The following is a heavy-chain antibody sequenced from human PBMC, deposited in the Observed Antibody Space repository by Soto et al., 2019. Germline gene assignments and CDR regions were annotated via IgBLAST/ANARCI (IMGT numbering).Heavy chain of an antibody. V-gene: IGHV1-46*01. Sequence: GASVKVSCKASGYTFTSYYMHWVRQAPRQGLEWMGIINPSGGSTSYAQKFQGRVTMTRDTSTSTVYMELSSLRSEDTAVYYCARCIFYYDCWGSSFPHFDYWGQGTLVTVSS. CDR1: GYTFTSYY. J-gene: IGHJ4*02. CDR3: ARCIFYYDCWGSSFPHFDY. D-gene: IGHD3-3*01. CDR2: INPSGGST.